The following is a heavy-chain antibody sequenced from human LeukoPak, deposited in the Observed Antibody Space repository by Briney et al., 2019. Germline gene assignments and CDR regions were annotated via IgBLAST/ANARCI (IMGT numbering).Heavy chain of an antibody. J-gene: IGHJ6*03. Sequence: ASVKVSCKASGYTFTGNFMHWLRQAPGQGLEWMGLINPDSGGANYAQKFQGRVTMTRDTSISTAYMELSSLRSEDTAVYYCARGPAVAGRTRYSYMDVWGKGTTVTVSS. CDR3: ARGPAVAGRTRYSYMDV. CDR1: GYTFTGNF. D-gene: IGHD6-19*01. CDR2: INPDSGGA. V-gene: IGHV1-2*06.